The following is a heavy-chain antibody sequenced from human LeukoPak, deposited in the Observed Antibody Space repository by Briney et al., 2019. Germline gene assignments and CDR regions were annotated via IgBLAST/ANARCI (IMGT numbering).Heavy chain of an antibody. CDR2: IYYSGST. CDR3: ARSFRGYSYGPTDY. Sequence: PSETLSLTCTVSGGSISSYYWSWLRQPPGKGLEWIGYIYYSGSTNYNPSLKSRVTISVDTSKNQFSLKLSSVTAADTAVYYCARSFRGYSYGPTDYWGQGTLVTVSS. CDR1: GGSISSYY. V-gene: IGHV4-59*08. D-gene: IGHD5-18*01. J-gene: IGHJ4*02.